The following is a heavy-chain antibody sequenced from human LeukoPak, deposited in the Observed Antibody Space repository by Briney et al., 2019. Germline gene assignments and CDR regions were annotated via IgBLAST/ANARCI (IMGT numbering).Heavy chain of an antibody. CDR1: GYTLTELS. V-gene: IGHV1-24*01. CDR3: ATGPYGPRGSVWFDP. J-gene: IGHJ5*02. Sequence: ASVKVSCKVSGYTLTELSMHWVRQAPGKGREWRGGFDPEDGETIYAQKFQGRVTMTEDTSTDTAYMELSSLRSEDTAVYYCATGPYGPRGSVWFDPWGQGTLVTVSS. D-gene: IGHD4-17*01. CDR2: FDPEDGET.